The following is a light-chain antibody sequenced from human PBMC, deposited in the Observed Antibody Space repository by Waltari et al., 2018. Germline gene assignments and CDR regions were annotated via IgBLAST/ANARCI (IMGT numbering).Light chain of an antibody. CDR3: QQYYTIPYT. V-gene: IGKV4-1*01. Sequence: DIVMTQSPDSLAVSLVARATVTCRSRQTVLDSSNNKTYVAWYQQKPGQPPQLLCYWASTRESGVPDRFSGSESGTEFTLTVSSLQPEDVAVYYCQQYYTIPYTFGQGTKLEI. CDR2: WAS. J-gene: IGKJ2*01. CDR1: QTVLDSSNNKTY.